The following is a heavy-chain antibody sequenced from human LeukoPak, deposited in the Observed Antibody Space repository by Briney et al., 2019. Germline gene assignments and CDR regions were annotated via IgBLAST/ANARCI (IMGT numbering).Heavy chain of an antibody. CDR2: ISYDGSNK. D-gene: IGHD6-19*01. Sequence: GGSLRLSCAASGFTFSSYAMHWVRQAPGKGLEWVAVISYDGSNKYYADSVKGRFTISRDNSKNTLYLQMNSLRAEDTAVYYCARENSSGWTYYYYYYMDVWGKGTTVTVSS. J-gene: IGHJ6*03. CDR1: GFTFSSYA. CDR3: ARENSSGWTYYYYYYMDV. V-gene: IGHV3-30*04.